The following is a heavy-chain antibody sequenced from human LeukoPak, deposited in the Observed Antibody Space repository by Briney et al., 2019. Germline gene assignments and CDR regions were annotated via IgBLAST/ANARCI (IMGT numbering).Heavy chain of an antibody. V-gene: IGHV4-59*08. CDR2: IFSSGST. J-gene: IGHJ4*02. CDR1: GGSISRSY. Sequence: PSETLSLTCAVTGGSISRSYWSWIRQPPGKGLEWIGYIFSSGSTNYNPSLRNRVSISVDTSKNQFSLKLSSVTAADTAVYYCARRPGQQHYFDYWGQGTLVTVSS. D-gene: IGHD6-13*01. CDR3: ARRPGQQHYFDY.